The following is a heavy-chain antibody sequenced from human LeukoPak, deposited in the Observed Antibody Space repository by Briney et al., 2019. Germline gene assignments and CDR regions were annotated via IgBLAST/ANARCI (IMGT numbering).Heavy chain of an antibody. CDR3: AKDRFPTVDLVFDY. CDR1: GFTFSSYA. V-gene: IGHV3-23*01. CDR2: ISGSGGST. Sequence: PGGSLRLSCAASGFTFSSYAMSWVRQAPGKGLEWVSAISGSGGSTYYADSVKGRFTISRDNYKNKLYLQMNSLRAEDTAVYYCAKDRFPTVDLVFDYWGQGTLVTVSS. J-gene: IGHJ4*02. D-gene: IGHD3-10*01.